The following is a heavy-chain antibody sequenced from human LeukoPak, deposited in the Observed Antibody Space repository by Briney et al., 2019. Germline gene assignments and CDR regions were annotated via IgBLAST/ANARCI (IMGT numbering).Heavy chain of an antibody. V-gene: IGHV4-59*12. Sequence: PSETLSLTCTVSGGSISSYYWSWIRQPPGKGLEWIGYIYYSGSTNYNPSLKSRVTISVDTSKNQFSLKLSSVPAADTAVYYCARGPRRRVAAAGRGYFDYWGQGTLVTVSS. CDR2: IYYSGST. J-gene: IGHJ4*02. CDR1: GGSISSYY. D-gene: IGHD6-13*01. CDR3: ARGPRRRVAAAGRGYFDY.